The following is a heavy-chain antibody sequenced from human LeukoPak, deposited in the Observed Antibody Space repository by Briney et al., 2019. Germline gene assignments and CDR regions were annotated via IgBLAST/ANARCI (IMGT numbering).Heavy chain of an antibody. V-gene: IGHV3-48*03. CDR3: AELGITMIGGV. Sequence: GGTLRLSCAAYGFTFSSYERNWIRQAPGKGLEWVSYISSSGSTIYYADSVKGRFTISRDNAKNSLYLQMDSLRAEDTAVYYCAELGITMIGGVWGKGTTVTISS. D-gene: IGHD3-10*02. CDR2: ISSSGSTI. CDR1: GFTFSSYE. J-gene: IGHJ6*04.